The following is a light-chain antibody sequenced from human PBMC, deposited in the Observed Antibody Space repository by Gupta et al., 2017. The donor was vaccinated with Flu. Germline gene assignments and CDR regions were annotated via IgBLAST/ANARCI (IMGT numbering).Light chain of an antibody. V-gene: IGLV1-36*01. J-gene: IGLJ3*02. CDR2: YDD. CDR3: AAWDDSLSGPV. CDR1: SSNIGNNA. Sequence: QSVLTQPPSVSEAPRPRVTISCSGSSSNIGNNAVNWYQQLPGKAPKLLIYYDDLLPSGVSDRFSGSKSGTSASLAISGLQAEDEADYYCAAWDDSLSGPVFGGGTKLTAL.